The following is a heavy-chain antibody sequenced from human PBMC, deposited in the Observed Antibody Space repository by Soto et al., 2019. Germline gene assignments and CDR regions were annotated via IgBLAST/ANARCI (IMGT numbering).Heavy chain of an antibody. Sequence: SVTLSHTCNVAHRSMSSNYSILIRQSPDKGLEWLGYVFYGGTDYNPSLGGRVSMSVETSKSQFSLKLTSVTVADTAVYYCASYRGALYFESWGPGILVTVSS. CDR2: VFYGGT. CDR3: ASYRGALYFES. D-gene: IGHD3-16*01. V-gene: IGHV4-59*01. J-gene: IGHJ4*02. CDR1: HRSMSSNY.